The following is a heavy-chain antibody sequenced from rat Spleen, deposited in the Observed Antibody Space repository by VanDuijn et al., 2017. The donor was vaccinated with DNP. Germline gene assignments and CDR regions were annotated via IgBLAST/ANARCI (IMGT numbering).Heavy chain of an antibody. Sequence: EVQLVESGGGLVQPGRSLKLSCAASGFTFSDYYMAWVRQAPTKGLEWVAYISYEGGSTYNGDSVKGRFTISRDNAKSTLYLQMNSLRSEDMATYYCARPARGWFAYWGQGTLVTVSS. J-gene: IGHJ3*01. CDR3: ARPARGWFAY. V-gene: IGHV5-22*01. CDR2: ISYEGGST. CDR1: GFTFSDYY.